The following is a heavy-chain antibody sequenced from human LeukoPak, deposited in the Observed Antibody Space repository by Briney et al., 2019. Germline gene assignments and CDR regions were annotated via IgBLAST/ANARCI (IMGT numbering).Heavy chain of an antibody. V-gene: IGHV3-43*02. Sequence: GGSLRLSCAASGFTFDDYAMHWVRQAPGKGLEWVSLISGDGGSTYYADSVKGRFTISRDNSKNSLYLQMNSLRTEDTALYCCAKETVAATGAAPNWFDPWGQGTLVTVSS. CDR1: GFTFDDYA. CDR3: AKETVAATGAAPNWFDP. CDR2: ISGDGGST. D-gene: IGHD2-15*01. J-gene: IGHJ5*02.